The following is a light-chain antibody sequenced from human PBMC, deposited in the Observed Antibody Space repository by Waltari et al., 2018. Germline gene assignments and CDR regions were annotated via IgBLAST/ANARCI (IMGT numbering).Light chain of an antibody. CDR3: QQTYRTPGT. Sequence: DIQMTQSPSSLSASVGDRVTITCRASQTISTYLNWYQMKPGKPPKLLIFAASSLQSGVPSRFSGSGSGTDFTLTINSLQPGDFATYYCQQTYRTPGTFGQGTKVEIK. J-gene: IGKJ1*01. CDR1: QTISTY. V-gene: IGKV1-39*01. CDR2: AAS.